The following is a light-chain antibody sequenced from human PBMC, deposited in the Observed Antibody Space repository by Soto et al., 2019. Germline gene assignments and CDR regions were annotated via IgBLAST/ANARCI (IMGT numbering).Light chain of an antibody. J-gene: IGLJ1*01. CDR2: EVS. CDR3: SSYTTSGSLYV. V-gene: IGLV2-14*01. CDR1: STDVGGYNY. Sequence: QSALTQPASVSGSAGQSITISCTGTSTDVGGYNYVSWYQQHPGKAPKLMIYEVSNRPSGVSNRFSGSKSGNTASLTISGLQAEDEADYYCSSYTTSGSLYVFGTGTQLTVL.